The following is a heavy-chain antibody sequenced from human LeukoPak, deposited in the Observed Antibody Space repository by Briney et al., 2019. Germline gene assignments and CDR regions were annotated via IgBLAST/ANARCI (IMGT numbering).Heavy chain of an antibody. Sequence: PGGSLRLSCAASGFTFSSYAMSWVRQAPGKGLEWVSAISGSGGSTYYADSVKGRFTISRDNSKNTLYLQMNSLRAEDTAVYYCAKSFGLGMTLRPAGYWGQGTLVTVSS. CDR2: ISGSGGST. J-gene: IGHJ4*02. CDR1: GFTFSSYA. V-gene: IGHV3-23*01. D-gene: IGHD3/OR15-3a*01. CDR3: AKSFGLGMTLRPAGY.